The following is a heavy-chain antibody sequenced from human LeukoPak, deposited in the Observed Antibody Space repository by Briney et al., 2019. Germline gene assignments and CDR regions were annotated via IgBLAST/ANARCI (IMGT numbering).Heavy chain of an antibody. Sequence: TSETLSLTCTVSGGSISSSSYYWGWIRQPPGKGLEWIGYIYYSGSTNYNPSLKSRVTISVDTSKNQFSLKLSSVTAADTAVYYCARYMVRVQGHDYWGQGTLVTVSS. J-gene: IGHJ4*02. CDR2: IYYSGST. CDR1: GGSISSSSYY. D-gene: IGHD3-10*01. V-gene: IGHV4-61*05. CDR3: ARYMVRVQGHDY.